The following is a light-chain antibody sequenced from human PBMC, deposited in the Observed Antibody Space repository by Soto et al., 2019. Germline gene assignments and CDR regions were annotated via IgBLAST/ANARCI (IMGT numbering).Light chain of an antibody. J-gene: IGKJ1*01. CDR2: GTS. CDR1: QSFTSRS. CDR3: QQYDSSPRT. Sequence: EIVLTQSPGTLSLSPGERATLSCRASQSFTSRSLAWYQQKPGLAPRLLISGTSNRAAGIPDRFSGSGSGKNFTLNISRLEPEDFAVYYCQQYDSSPRTFGQGTKVEIK. V-gene: IGKV3-20*01.